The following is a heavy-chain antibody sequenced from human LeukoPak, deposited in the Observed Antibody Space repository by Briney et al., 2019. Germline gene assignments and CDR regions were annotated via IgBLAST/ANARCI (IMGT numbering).Heavy chain of an antibody. CDR3: ARGATIFGVVIKPADY. D-gene: IGHD3-3*01. V-gene: IGHV4-30-4*01. CDR1: GGSISSGDYY. J-gene: IGHJ4*02. Sequence: PSQTLSLTCTVSGGSISSGDYYWSWIRQPPGKGLEGIGYIYYSGSTYYNPSLKSRVTISVDTSKNRFSLKLSSVTAADTAVYYCARGATIFGVVIKPADYWGQGTLVTVSS. CDR2: IYYSGST.